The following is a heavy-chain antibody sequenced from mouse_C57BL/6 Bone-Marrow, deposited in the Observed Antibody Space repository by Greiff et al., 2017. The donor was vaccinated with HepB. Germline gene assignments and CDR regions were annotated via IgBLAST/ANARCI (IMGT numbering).Heavy chain of an antibody. J-gene: IGHJ4*01. Sequence: VKLMESGAELARPGASVKMSCKASGYTFTSYTMHWVKQRPGQGLEWIGYINPSSGYTKYNQKFKDKATLTADKSSSTAYMQLSSLTSEDSAVYYCARRYYGIFYAMNYWDQGASVTVSS. V-gene: IGHV1-4*01. CDR3: ARRYYGIFYAMNY. D-gene: IGHD2-1*01. CDR2: INPSSGYT. CDR1: GYTFTSYT.